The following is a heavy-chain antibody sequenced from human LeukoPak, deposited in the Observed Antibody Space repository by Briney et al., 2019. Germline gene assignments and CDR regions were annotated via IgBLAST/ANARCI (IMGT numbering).Heavy chain of an antibody. D-gene: IGHD1-26*01. V-gene: IGHV4-59*01. CDR2: IYYSGST. CDR3: AREEALGSGSFDY. CDR1: GGSICTYY. J-gene: IGHJ4*02. Sequence: PSETLSLTCTVSGGSICTYYWSWIRQPPGKGLEWIGYIYYSGSTSYNPSLKSRVTISVDTSKNQFSLKLSSVTAADTAVYYCAREEALGSGSFDYWGQGTLVTVSS.